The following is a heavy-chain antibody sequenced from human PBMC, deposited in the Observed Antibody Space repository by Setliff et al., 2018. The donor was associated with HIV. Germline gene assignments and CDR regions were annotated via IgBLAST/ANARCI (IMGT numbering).Heavy chain of an antibody. CDR1: GGSISSRNW. J-gene: IGHJ3*02. CDR2: IYHSGST. D-gene: IGHD3-3*01. CDR3: ARAPGEAYNFWSDYKVAGAFDI. Sequence: SETLSLTCTVSGGSISSRNWWSWVRQPPGKGLEWIGEIYHSGSTNYNPSLKSRVTISVDKSTNQVSLKLNSVTAADTAVYYCARAPGEAYNFWSDYKVAGAFDIWGQGTMDRLL. V-gene: IGHV4-4*02.